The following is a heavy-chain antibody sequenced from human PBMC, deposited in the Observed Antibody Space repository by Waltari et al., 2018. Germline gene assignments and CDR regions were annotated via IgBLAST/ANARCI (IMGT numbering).Heavy chain of an antibody. V-gene: IGHV1-2*02. CDR3: ASTSVLLLFGELSFHYGMDV. J-gene: IGHJ6*02. CDR1: GYTFTGYY. CDR2: INPNSGGT. D-gene: IGHD3-10*01. Sequence: QVQLVQSGAEVKKPGASVKVSCKASGYTFTGYYMHWVRQAPGQGLGWMGWINPNSGGTNYAQKFKGRVTMTRDTSISTAYMELSRLRSDDTAVYYCASTSVLLLFGELSFHYGMDVWGQGTTVTVSS.